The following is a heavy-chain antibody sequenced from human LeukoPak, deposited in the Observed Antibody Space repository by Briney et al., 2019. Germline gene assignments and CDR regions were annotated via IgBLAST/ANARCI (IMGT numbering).Heavy chain of an antibody. CDR3: ARDIRRKATIRFDAFDI. CDR2: ISYDGSNK. Sequence: GGSLRLSCAASGFIFSSYAMTWVRQAPGKGLEWVAVISYDGSNKYYADSVKGRFTISRDNSKNTLYLQMNSLRAEDTAVYYCARDIRRKATIRFDAFDIWGQGTMVTVSS. J-gene: IGHJ3*02. D-gene: IGHD5-12*01. CDR1: GFIFSSYA. V-gene: IGHV3-30-3*01.